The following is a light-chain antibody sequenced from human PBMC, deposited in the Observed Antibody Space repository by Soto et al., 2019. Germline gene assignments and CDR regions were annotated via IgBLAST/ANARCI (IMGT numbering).Light chain of an antibody. V-gene: IGLV2-14*03. CDR1: SSDVGAYDY. J-gene: IGLJ1*01. CDR2: EVS. Sequence: LTQPASVSGSPGQSITIPCTGTSSDVGAYDYVSWYQQHPDKAPKLMIYEVSNRPSGVSNRFSGSKSVNTATLTISWLQAEDEADYYCSSYTSSSTRVFGTGTKVTVL. CDR3: SSYTSSSTRV.